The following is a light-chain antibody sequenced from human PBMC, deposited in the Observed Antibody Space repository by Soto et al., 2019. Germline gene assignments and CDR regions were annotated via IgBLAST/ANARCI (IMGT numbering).Light chain of an antibody. CDR3: QQSYITPH. CDR1: QSISSY. CDR2: AAS. Sequence: DIQMTQSPSSLSASVGDRVTITCRASQSISSYLNWYQQKPGKAPKLLIYAASSLQSGVPSRFSGSGSGTDFPLTNSSLQPEDFATYYCQQSYITPHFGPGTKVDIK. J-gene: IGKJ3*01. V-gene: IGKV1-39*01.